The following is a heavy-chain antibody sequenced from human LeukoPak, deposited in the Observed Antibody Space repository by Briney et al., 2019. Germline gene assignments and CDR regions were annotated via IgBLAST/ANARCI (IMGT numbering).Heavy chain of an antibody. V-gene: IGHV4-34*01. CDR3: ARRRGYSSGWYNYFDY. CDR1: GGSFSGYY. J-gene: IGHJ4*02. CDR2: INHSGST. D-gene: IGHD6-19*01. Sequence: PSETLSLTCAVYGGSFSGYYWSWIRQPPGKGLEWIGEINHSGSTNYNPSLKSRVTISVDTSKNQFSLKLSSVTAADTAVYYCARRRGYSSGWYNYFDYWGQGTLVTVSS.